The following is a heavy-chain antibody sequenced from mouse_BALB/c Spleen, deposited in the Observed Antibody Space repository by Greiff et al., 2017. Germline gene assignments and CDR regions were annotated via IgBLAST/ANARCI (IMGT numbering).Heavy chain of an antibody. D-gene: IGHD2-3*01. CDR1: GFNFKDYY. J-gene: IGHJ2*01. V-gene: IGHV14-1*02. CDR2: IDPENGNT. Sequence: VQLKESGAELVRPGALVKLSCKASGFNFKDYYMHWVKQRPEQGLEWIGWIDPENGNTIYDPKFQGKASITADTSSNTAYLQLSSLTSEDTAVYYCASTYDYSDYGGQGTTLTVSS. CDR3: ASTYDYSDY.